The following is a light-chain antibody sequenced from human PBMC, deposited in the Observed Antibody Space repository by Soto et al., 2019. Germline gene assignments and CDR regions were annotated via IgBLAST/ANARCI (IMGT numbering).Light chain of an antibody. CDR1: QSVSSSY. J-gene: IGKJ5*01. CDR3: QQHDILPIT. CDR2: GAS. Sequence: EIVLTQSPVTLSLSPGERATLSCRASQSVSSSYLAWYQQKPGQAPRLLIYGASTRATGIPARFSGSGSGTDFTLTISRLEPEDFALYYCQQHDILPITFGQGTRLEIK. V-gene: IGKV3-20*01.